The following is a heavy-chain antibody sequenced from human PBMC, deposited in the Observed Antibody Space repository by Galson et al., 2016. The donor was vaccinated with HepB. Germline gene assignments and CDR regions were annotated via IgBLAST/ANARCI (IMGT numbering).Heavy chain of an antibody. CDR2: TSYDGSNK. J-gene: IGHJ1*01. CDR1: GFTFSAYV. V-gene: IGHV3-30*18. Sequence: SLRLSCAASGFTFSAYVMHWVRQAPGKGLEWVAVTSYDGSNKYYADSVKGRFTISRDNSKNTLYLQMNSLRAEDSAVYYCAKDITDLVVVIAAQHWGQGTLGTVSS. CDR3: AKDITDLVVVIAAQH. D-gene: IGHD2-15*01.